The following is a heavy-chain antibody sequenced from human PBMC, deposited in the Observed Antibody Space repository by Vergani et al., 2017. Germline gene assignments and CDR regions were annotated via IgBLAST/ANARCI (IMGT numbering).Heavy chain of an antibody. V-gene: IGHV4-39*07. D-gene: IGHD2-21*02. CDR2: IYYSGST. J-gene: IGHJ3*02. Sequence: QLQLQESGPGLVKPSETLSLTCTVSGGSISSSNYYWVWLRQPPGKGLEWIGNIYYSGSTYYNPSLKSRVTISVDTSKNQFSLKLSAVTAADTAVYYCARDERLVTTNDAFDIWGQGTMVTVSS. CDR1: GGSISSSNYY. CDR3: ARDERLVTTNDAFDI.